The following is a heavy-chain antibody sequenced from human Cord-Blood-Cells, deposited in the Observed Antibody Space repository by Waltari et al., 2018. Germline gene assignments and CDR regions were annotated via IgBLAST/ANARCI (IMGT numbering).Heavy chain of an antibody. J-gene: IGHJ4*02. CDR2: IFSNDAK. D-gene: IGHD6-13*01. Sequence: QVTLKESGPVLVKPTETLTLTFTVSVFPLSNPRMRVSWIRQPPGTALEWLAHIFSNDAKYYSTSLKSRLTISKDTSKSQVVLTMTNMDPVDTATYYCARSIAAAGFDYWGQGTLVTVSS. CDR3: ARSIAAAGFDY. V-gene: IGHV2-26*01. CDR1: VFPLSNPRMR.